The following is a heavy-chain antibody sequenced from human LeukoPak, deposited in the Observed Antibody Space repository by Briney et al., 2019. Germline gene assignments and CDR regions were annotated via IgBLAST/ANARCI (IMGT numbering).Heavy chain of an antibody. CDR3: ARVNCSSTSCYSPGYYYYGMDV. V-gene: IGHV1-2*02. CDR1: GYTFTGYY. Sequence: ASVKVSCKASGYTFTGYYMHWVRQAPGQGLEWMGWINPNSGGTNHAQKFQGRVTMTRDTSISTAYMELSWLRSDDTAVYYCARVNCSSTSCYSPGYYYYGMDVWGQGTTVTVSS. CDR2: INPNSGGT. J-gene: IGHJ6*02. D-gene: IGHD2-2*01.